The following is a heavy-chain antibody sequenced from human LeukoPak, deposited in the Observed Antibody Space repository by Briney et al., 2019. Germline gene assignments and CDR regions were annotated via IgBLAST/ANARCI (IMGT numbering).Heavy chain of an antibody. V-gene: IGHV4-59*08. CDR3: ARAGDSSGYYYLYYFDY. J-gene: IGHJ4*02. CDR1: GGSISSYY. D-gene: IGHD3-22*01. Sequence: SETLSLTCTISGGSISSYYWSWIRQPPGKGLEWIGYIYYSGSTNYNPSLKSRVTISLDTSKNQFSLKLSSVTAADTAVHYCARAGDSSGYYYLYYFDYWGQGTLVTVSS. CDR2: IYYSGST.